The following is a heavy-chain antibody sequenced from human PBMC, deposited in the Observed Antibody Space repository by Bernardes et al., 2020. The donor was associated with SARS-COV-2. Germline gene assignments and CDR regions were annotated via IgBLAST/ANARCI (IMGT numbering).Heavy chain of an antibody. Sequence: VGSLILSCAASGFNFSGSAIQWVRQPSGQGLEWIGRIRSKPKGYATTYAASLKGRFVISRDDSRNTAYLQIHSLKIEDTAVYYCTGDYLYWDQGTLVSVSP. CDR1: GFNFSGSA. CDR3: TGDYLY. J-gene: IGHJ4*02. CDR2: IRSKPKGYAT. D-gene: IGHD4-17*01. V-gene: IGHV3-73*01.